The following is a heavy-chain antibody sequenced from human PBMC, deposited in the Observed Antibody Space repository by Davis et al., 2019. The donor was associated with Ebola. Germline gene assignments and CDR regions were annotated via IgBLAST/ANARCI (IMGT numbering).Heavy chain of an antibody. CDR3: ARGGISMTVVPRDYYHGMDV. D-gene: IGHD3-22*01. J-gene: IGHJ6*04. Sequence: ASVKVSCKASGYTFTSYYMHWVRQAPGQGLEWMGIINPSGGSTSYAQKFQGRVTMTRDTSTSTVYMELSRLRSDDTAVYYCARGGISMTVVPRDYYHGMDVWGKGTMVTVSS. CDR2: INPSGGST. CDR1: GYTFTSYY. V-gene: IGHV1-46*01.